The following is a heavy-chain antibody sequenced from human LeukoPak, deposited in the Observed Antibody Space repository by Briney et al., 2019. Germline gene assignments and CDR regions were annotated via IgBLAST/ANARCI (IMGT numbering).Heavy chain of an antibody. CDR3: YGANAEH. J-gene: IGHJ1*01. V-gene: IGHV3-74*03. Sequence: GGSLRLSCAGFGFTFTSYGMHWVRQAPGKGLVWVSGTNTDGSSTMYADSVKGRFTIARDNAKNTLYLQMNSLRAEDTAVYYCYGANAEHWGQGTLVTVSS. CDR1: GFTFTSYG. CDR2: TNTDGSST. D-gene: IGHD4-23*01.